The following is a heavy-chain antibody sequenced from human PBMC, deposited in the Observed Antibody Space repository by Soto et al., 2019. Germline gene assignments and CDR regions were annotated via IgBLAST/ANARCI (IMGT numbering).Heavy chain of an antibody. D-gene: IGHD2-15*01. J-gene: IGHJ6*02. V-gene: IGHV1-46*01. CDR1: GYTFTSYY. CDR3: ARPRTASHSCYGMDV. Sequence: QVQLVQSGAEVKKPGASVKVSCKASGYTFTSYYMHWVRQAPGQGLEWMGIINPSGTTTDYAQKFQGRVTMTRDTSTSTYYMELSSLRSEDTAVYSCARPRTASHSCYGMDVWGQGTPVTVSS. CDR2: INPSGTTT.